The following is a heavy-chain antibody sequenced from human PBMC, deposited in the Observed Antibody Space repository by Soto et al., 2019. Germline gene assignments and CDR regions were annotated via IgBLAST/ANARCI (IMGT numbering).Heavy chain of an antibody. CDR2: IIYSGST. CDR1: GGSFSGYY. Sequence: QVQLQQWGAGLLKPSETLSLTCAVYGGSFSGYYWSWIRQPPGKGLEWIGEIIYSGSTNYNPSLKSRIPTSIDPSKNQFSLKLSSVTAAETAVDYCARGGYGGNAGLGHVDYWGQGTLVNVSS. CDR3: ARGGYGGNAGLGHVDY. V-gene: IGHV4-34*01. D-gene: IGHD2-15*01. J-gene: IGHJ4*02.